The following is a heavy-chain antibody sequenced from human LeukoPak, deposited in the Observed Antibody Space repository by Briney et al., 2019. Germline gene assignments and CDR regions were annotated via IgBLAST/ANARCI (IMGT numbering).Heavy chain of an antibody. Sequence: GGSLRLSCAASGFTFDDYAMHWVRQAPGNGLEWVSLISGDGGSTDYADSVKGRFTISRDNSKNSLYLQMNSLRTEDTALYYCAKASTGYSSSWYVYSNYYYYMDVWGKGTTVTVSS. CDR3: AKASTGYSSSWYVYSNYYYYMDV. D-gene: IGHD6-13*01. V-gene: IGHV3-43*02. CDR2: ISGDGGST. CDR1: GFTFDDYA. J-gene: IGHJ6*03.